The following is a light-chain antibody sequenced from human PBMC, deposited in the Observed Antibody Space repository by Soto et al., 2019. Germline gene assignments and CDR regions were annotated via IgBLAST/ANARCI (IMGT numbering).Light chain of an antibody. Sequence: DIQLTQSPSSLSASVGDRVPITCRASQSISSYLNWYQQKPGKAPKLLIYAASSLQSGVPSRFSGSGSGTEFTLTISSLQPEDFATYYCLQHNSYPLTFGGGTKV. J-gene: IGKJ4*01. CDR2: AAS. CDR1: QSISSY. CDR3: LQHNSYPLT. V-gene: IGKV1-17*01.